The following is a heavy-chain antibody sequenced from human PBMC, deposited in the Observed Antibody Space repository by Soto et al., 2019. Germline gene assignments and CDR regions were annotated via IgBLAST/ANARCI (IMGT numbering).Heavy chain of an antibody. D-gene: IGHD3-22*01. CDR2: IYYSGST. J-gene: IGHJ4*02. V-gene: IGHV4-31*03. CDR3: AREPYYYDSSGDYYIY. CDR1: GGSISSGGYY. Sequence: SETLSLTCTVSGGSISSGGYYWGWIRQHPGKGLEWIGYIYYSGSTYYNPSLKSRVTISVDTSKNQFSLKLSSVTAADTAVYYCAREPYYYDSSGDYYIYWGQGTLVTVSS.